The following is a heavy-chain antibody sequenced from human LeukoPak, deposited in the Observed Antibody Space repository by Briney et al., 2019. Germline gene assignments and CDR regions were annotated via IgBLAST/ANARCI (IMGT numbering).Heavy chain of an antibody. J-gene: IGHJ6*02. CDR3: ARDLHYYDSSGYYYYYGMDV. CDR1: GFTFSNYD. CDR2: IGTAGDP. V-gene: IGHV3-13*05. Sequence: GGSLRLSCAASGFTFSNYDMHWVRQATGKGLEWVSAIGTAGDPNYPGSVKGRFTISRENAKNTLYLQMNSLRAGDTAVYYCARDLHYYDSSGYYYYYGMDVWGQGTTVTVSS. D-gene: IGHD3-22*01.